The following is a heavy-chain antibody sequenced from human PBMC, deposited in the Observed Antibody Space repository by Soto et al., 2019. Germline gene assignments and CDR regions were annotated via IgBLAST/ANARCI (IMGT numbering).Heavy chain of an antibody. D-gene: IGHD3-10*01. V-gene: IGHV4-31*03. CDR2: IYYSGST. Sequence: QVQLQESGPGLVKPSQTLSLTCSVSGGSIDSGGYYWSWIRQHPEKGLEWIGCIYYSGSTYYKPSLKSRVTISVDTSKNQFSLMLSSVTAADTAVYYCARGGLTAYYFDSWGLGTLVTVSS. J-gene: IGHJ4*02. CDR3: ARGGLTAYYFDS. CDR1: GGSIDSGGYY.